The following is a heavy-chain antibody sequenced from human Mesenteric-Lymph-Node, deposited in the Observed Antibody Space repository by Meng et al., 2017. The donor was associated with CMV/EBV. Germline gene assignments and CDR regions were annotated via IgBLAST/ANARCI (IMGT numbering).Heavy chain of an antibody. CDR1: GGSFSGYY. J-gene: IGHJ4*02. D-gene: IGHD3-9*01. CDR2: INHSGST. V-gene: IGHV4-34*01. CDR3: ARGSSYDILTGYFNY. Sequence: QVQLHQGGAGLLKPSETLSVTCAVYGGSFSGYYWNWIRQSPEKGLEWIGEINHSGSTTYNPSFTSRIIISVDTSTNQISLNMSSVTAADTAVYYCARGSSYDILTGYFNYWGQGALVTGLL.